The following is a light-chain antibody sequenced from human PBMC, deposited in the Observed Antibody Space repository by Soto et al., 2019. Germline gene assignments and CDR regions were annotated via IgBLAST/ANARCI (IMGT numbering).Light chain of an antibody. CDR1: QSINNN. CDR3: QQYNIWPWT. CDR2: GAS. J-gene: IGKJ1*01. V-gene: IGKV3-15*01. Sequence: EIVTTQSPAALSVTPGERATLSCRASQSINNNLAWYQQRPGQAPRLLIYGASTRATGIPARFSGSGSGTDFTLTISSFQSEDFALYYCQQYNIWPWTFSQGTKVDIK.